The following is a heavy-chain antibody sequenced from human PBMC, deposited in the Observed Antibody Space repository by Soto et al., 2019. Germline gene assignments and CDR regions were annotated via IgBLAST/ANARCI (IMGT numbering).Heavy chain of an antibody. CDR2: VIPIFSIV. Sequence: QVQLVQSGAEVKRPGSSVKVSCKASGGTFSNSPIAWVRLAPGQGLEWMGGVIPIFSIVKYAQKFQGRVTFTADDSTSTAYMELSSLTSEDTAVYYCARGRTIFGVVNFDYWGQGPLVTVSS. V-gene: IGHV1-69*01. CDR1: GGTFSNSP. CDR3: ARGRTIFGVVNFDY. J-gene: IGHJ4*02. D-gene: IGHD3-3*01.